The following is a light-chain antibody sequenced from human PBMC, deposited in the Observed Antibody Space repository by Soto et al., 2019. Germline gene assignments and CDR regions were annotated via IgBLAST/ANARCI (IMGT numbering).Light chain of an antibody. V-gene: IGLV1-40*01. CDR1: SSNIGAGYD. CDR3: QSYNSSLSVV. Sequence: QSVVTQPPSVSGAPGQRVTISCPGSSSNIGAGYDVHWYQQLPGTAPKLLIYGNSNRPSGVPDRFSGSKSGTSASLAITGLQAEDEADYSCQSYNSSLSVVFGGGTKLTVL. J-gene: IGLJ2*01. CDR2: GNS.